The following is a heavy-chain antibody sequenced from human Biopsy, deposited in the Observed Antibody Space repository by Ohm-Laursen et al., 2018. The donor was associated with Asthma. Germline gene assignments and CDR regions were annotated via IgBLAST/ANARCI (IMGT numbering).Heavy chain of an antibody. Sequence: GSLRLSCAASGFTFSSYSMNWVRQAPGKGLEWVSSISSSSSYIYYADSVKGRFTISRDNAKNSLYLQMNSPRAEDTAVYYCARDRYGGYVGWFDPWGQGTLVTVSS. CDR1: GFTFSSYS. J-gene: IGHJ5*02. CDR2: ISSSSSYI. D-gene: IGHD4-17*01. V-gene: IGHV3-21*01. CDR3: ARDRYGGYVGWFDP.